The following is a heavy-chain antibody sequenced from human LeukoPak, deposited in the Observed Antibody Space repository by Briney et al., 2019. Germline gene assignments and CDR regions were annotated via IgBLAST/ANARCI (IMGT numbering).Heavy chain of an antibody. D-gene: IGHD6-13*01. Sequence: GASVKVSCKASGYTFTGYYMHWVRQAPGQGLEWMGWINPNSGGTNYAQSFQGRVTMTRDTSISTAYMELSRLRSDDTALYYCARIGISARGTNFHHWGQGTLVTVSS. CDR2: INPNSGGT. CDR1: GYTFTGYY. J-gene: IGHJ1*01. V-gene: IGHV1-2*02. CDR3: ARIGISARGTNFHH.